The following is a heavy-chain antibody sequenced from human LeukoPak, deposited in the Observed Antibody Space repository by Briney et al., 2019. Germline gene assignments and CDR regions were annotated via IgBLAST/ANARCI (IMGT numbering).Heavy chain of an antibody. J-gene: IGHJ4*02. D-gene: IGHD6-19*01. CDR3: ALTDRYSSGWYRQVDY. CDR1: GGSFSGYY. Sequence: SETLSLTCAVYGGSFSGYYWSWIRQLPGKGLEWIGEINHSGSTNYNPSLKSRVTISVDTSKNQFSLKLSSVTAADTAVYYCALTDRYSSGWYRQVDYWGQGTLVTVSS. V-gene: IGHV4-34*01. CDR2: INHSGST.